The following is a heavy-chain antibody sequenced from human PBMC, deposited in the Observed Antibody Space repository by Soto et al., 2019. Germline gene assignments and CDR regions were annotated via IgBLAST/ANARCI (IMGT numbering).Heavy chain of an antibody. Sequence: QITLKESGPTLVKPTQTLTLTCTFSGFSLNSSVVGVGWIRQPPGKALEWFALIYWNDEMHYSPSLKSRLTITEDASKHQVVLTVTNMDPVDTATYYCAHRRFAKYSSLPADFDYWGQGILVTVSS. D-gene: IGHD6-6*01. CDR2: IYWNDEM. V-gene: IGHV2-5*01. J-gene: IGHJ4*02. CDR3: AHRRFAKYSSLPADFDY. CDR1: GFSLNSSVVG.